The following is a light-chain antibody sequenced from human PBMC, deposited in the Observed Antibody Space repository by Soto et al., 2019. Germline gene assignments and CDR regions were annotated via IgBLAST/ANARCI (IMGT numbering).Light chain of an antibody. Sequence: DIQMTQSPSTLSASVGDIVTITCRASQSISSRLAWYQQKPGKAPKLLIYDASNLQTGVPSRFSAYRSETDFTFTISSLQPEDIATYYCQQYDDLPLTFGGGTKVDIK. J-gene: IGKJ4*01. CDR3: QQYDDLPLT. CDR1: QSISSR. V-gene: IGKV1-33*01. CDR2: DAS.